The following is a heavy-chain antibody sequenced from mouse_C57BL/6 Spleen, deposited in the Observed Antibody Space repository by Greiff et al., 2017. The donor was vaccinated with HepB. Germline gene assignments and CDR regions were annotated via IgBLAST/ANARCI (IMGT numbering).Heavy chain of an antibody. V-gene: IGHV5-17*01. D-gene: IGHD1-1*01. J-gene: IGHJ1*03. CDR3: ARSTGVADYWYFDV. CDR1: GFTFSDYG. Sequence: EVKVVESGGGLVKPGGSLKLSCAASGFTFSDYGMHWVRQAPEKGLEWVAYISSGSSTIYYADTVKGRFTISRDNAKNTLFLQMTSLRSEDTAMYYCARSTGVADYWYFDVWGTGTTVTVSS. CDR2: ISSGSSTI.